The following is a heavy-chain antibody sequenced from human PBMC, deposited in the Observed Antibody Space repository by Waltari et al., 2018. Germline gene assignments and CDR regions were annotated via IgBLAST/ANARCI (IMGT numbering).Heavy chain of an antibody. Sequence: EVQLLESGGGLVQPGGSLRLSCAASGFTFRSNTTSRVRQAPWKGLEWVSGIGGRGISTLYAASVKCRFTISRDNSKNTLYLQMNSLRAEDTAVYHCVRDESSIAGSRSDNWFDPWGQGTLVTVSS. J-gene: IGHJ5*02. CDR1: GFTFRSNT. CDR2: IGGRGIST. V-gene: IGHV3-23*01. D-gene: IGHD3-10*01. CDR3: VRDESSIAGSRSDNWFDP.